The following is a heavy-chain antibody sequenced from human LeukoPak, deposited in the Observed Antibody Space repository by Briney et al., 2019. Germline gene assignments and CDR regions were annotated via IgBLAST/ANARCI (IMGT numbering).Heavy chain of an antibody. D-gene: IGHD2-21*02. CDR2: ISFDGSKN. V-gene: IGHV3-30*03. J-gene: IGHJ4*02. CDR3: ARPAIPYGTVRYQLHY. Sequence: GGSLRLSCAASGFTFSSYSMNWVRQAPGKGLEWVAFISFDGSKNYYADSVKGRFTISRDDSKNTLFLQMNSLRVEDTAVFYCARPAIPYGTVRYQLHYWGQGTLVTVSA. CDR1: GFTFSSYS.